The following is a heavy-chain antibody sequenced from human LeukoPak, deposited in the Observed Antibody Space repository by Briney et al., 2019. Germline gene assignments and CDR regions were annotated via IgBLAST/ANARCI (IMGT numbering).Heavy chain of an antibody. CDR3: AKDVGWNYPYYFDY. V-gene: IGHV3-30*18. CDR2: ISYDGSNK. CDR1: GFTFSSYG. D-gene: IGHD1-7*01. Sequence: GRSLRLSCAASGFTFSSYGMHWVRQAPGKGLEWVAVISYDGSNKYYADSVKGRFTISRDNSKNTLYLQMNSLRAEDTAVCYCAKDVGWNYPYYFDYWGQGTLVTVSS. J-gene: IGHJ4*02.